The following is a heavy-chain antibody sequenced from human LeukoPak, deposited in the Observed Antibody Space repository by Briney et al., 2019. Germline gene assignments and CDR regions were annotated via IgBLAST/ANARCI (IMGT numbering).Heavy chain of an antibody. V-gene: IGHV1-69*06. CDR3: ARTDMVRGFDP. J-gene: IGHJ5*02. CDR2: IIPIFGTA. Sequence: ASVKVSCKASGGTFSSYAISWVRQAPGQGLEWMGGIIPIFGTANYAQKFQGRVTITADKSTSTAYMELSSLRSEDTAVYYCARTDMVRGFDPWGQGTLVTVSS. D-gene: IGHD3-10*01. CDR1: GGTFSSYA.